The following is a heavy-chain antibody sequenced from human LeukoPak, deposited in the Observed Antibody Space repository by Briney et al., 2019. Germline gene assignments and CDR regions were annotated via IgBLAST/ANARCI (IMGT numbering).Heavy chain of an antibody. CDR1: GYTFTSYY. D-gene: IGHD3-10*01. CDR3: ARGTGERVLLWFGDLTLTNWFDP. V-gene: IGHV1-46*01. J-gene: IGHJ5*02. CDR2: INPSGGST. Sequence: ASVKVSCKASGYTFTSYYMHWVRQAPGQGLEWMGIINPSGGSTSYAQKFQGRVTMTRDTSTSTVYMELSSLRSEDTAVYYCARGTGERVLLWFGDLTLTNWFDPWGQGTLVTVSS.